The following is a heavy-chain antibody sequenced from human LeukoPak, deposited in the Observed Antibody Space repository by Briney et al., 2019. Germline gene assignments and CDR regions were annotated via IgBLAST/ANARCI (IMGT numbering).Heavy chain of an antibody. CDR1: GFTFSSYS. V-gene: IGHV3-21*01. CDR2: ISSSSSYI. J-gene: IGHJ4*02. Sequence: GGSLRLSCAASGFTFSSYSMNWVRQAPGKGLEWVLSISSSSSYIYYADSVKGRFTISRDNAKNSLYLQMNSLRAEDTAVYYCASGGGYCSSTSCYRWGQGTLVTVSS. D-gene: IGHD2-2*01. CDR3: ASGGGYCSSTSCYR.